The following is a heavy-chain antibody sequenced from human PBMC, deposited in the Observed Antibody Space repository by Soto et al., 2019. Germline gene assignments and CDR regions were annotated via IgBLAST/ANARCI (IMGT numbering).Heavy chain of an antibody. CDR2: INAGTGER. CDR1: GFPFSRSA. J-gene: IGHJ3*02. D-gene: IGHD2-15*01. V-gene: IGHV1-58*01. Sequence: QMQVVQSGPEVKTPGTSVKVSCKTSGFPFSRSAVQWVRQARGQRLEWMGWINAGTGERNYAQEVQERIAITRDMSTSTAHMQLSGLRSEDTAVYYCASELYTRGSCCSFDMWGQGTMVIVSS. CDR3: ASELYTRGSCCSFDM.